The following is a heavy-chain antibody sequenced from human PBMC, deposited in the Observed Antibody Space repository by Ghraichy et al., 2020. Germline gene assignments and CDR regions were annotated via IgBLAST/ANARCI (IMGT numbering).Heavy chain of an antibody. J-gene: IGHJ4*02. V-gene: IGHV4-38-2*02. CDR3: ARENWGLTLPDY. D-gene: IGHD3-10*01. CDR1: GYSISSGYN. Sequence: SETLSLTCAVSGYSISSGYNWAWIRQPPGTGLEWIGSIDHSGSTFYNPSLKSRVTISVDTSNNQFSLDLTSVTAADTAVNYCARENWGLTLPDYWGQGTLVTVSS. CDR2: IDHSGST.